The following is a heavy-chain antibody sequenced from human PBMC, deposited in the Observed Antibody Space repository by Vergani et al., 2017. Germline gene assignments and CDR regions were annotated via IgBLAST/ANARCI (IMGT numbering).Heavy chain of an antibody. D-gene: IGHD3-10*01. CDR3: TTDITGVSYFDY. Sequence: VQLVESGGGVVQPGRSLRLSCAASGFTFSSYGMHWVRQAPGKGLEWVGRIKSKAYGETTDYAAPVKGRFTISRDDSKNTLFLQMNSLKIEDTAVYYCTTDITGVSYFDYWGQGTLVTVSS. CDR2: IKSKAYGETT. V-gene: IGHV3-15*07. J-gene: IGHJ4*02. CDR1: GFTFSSYG.